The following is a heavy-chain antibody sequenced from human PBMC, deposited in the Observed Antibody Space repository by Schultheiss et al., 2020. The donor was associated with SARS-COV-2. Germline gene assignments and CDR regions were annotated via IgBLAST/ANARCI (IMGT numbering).Heavy chain of an antibody. CDR2: ISSSSSTI. CDR3: ARVSDYGGQNWFDP. Sequence: GGSLRLSCAASGFTFSSYSMNWVRQAPGKGLEWVSYISSSSSTIYYADSVKGRFTISRDNAKNSLYLQMNSLRAEDTAVYYCARVSDYGGQNWFDPWGQGTLVTVSS. CDR1: GFTFSSYS. V-gene: IGHV3-48*01. J-gene: IGHJ5*02. D-gene: IGHD4-17*01.